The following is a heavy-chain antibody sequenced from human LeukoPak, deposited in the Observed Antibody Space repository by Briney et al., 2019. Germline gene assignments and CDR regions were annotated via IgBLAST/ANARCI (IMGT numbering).Heavy chain of an antibody. Sequence: SETLSLTCAVSGYSISSGYYWGWIRQPPGKGLEWIGSIYHSGSTYYNPSLKSRVTISVDTSKNQFSLKLSSVTAADTAVYYWATAVVPAAMYAFDIWGQGTMVTVSS. V-gene: IGHV4-38-2*01. CDR2: IYHSGST. CDR3: ATAVVPAAMYAFDI. CDR1: GYSISSGYY. J-gene: IGHJ3*02. D-gene: IGHD2-2*01.